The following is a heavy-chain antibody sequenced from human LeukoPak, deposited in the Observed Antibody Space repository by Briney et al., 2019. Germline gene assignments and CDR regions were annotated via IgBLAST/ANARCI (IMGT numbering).Heavy chain of an antibody. V-gene: IGHV4-61*02. CDR1: GGSISSGGYS. CDR3: ARGRNWNYAQTTYYFDY. J-gene: IGHJ4*02. CDR2: IYTSGST. Sequence: PSETLSLTCAVSGGSISSGGYSWSWIRQPAGKGLEWIGRIYTSGSTNYNPSLKSRVTMSVDTSKNQFSLKLSSVTAADTAVYYCARGRNWNYAQTTYYFDYWGQGTLVTVSS. D-gene: IGHD1-7*01.